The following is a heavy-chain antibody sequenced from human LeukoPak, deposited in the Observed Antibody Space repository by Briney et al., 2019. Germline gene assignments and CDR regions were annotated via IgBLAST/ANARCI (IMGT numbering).Heavy chain of an antibody. CDR3: ASERAVAGYYFDY. D-gene: IGHD6-19*01. CDR2: IIPILGIA. J-gene: IGHJ4*02. CDR1: GGTFSSYA. V-gene: IGHV1-69*04. Sequence: GASVKVSCKASGGTFSSYAISWVRQAPGQGLEWMGRIIPILGIANYAQKFQGRVTITADKSTSTAYMELSSLRSEDTAVYYCASERAVAGYYFDYWGQGTLVTVSS.